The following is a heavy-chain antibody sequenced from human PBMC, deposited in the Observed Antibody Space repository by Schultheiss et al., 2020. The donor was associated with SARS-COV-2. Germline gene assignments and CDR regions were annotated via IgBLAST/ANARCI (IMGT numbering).Heavy chain of an antibody. J-gene: IGHJ4*02. Sequence: GGSLRLSCAASGFTFSSYAMHWVRQAPGKGLEWVAVISYDGSNKYYADSVKGRFTISRDNSKNTLYLQMNSLRAEDTAVYYCARGEGRELLGDYWGQGTLVTVSS. V-gene: IGHV3-30*07. CDR3: ARGEGRELLGDY. CDR1: GFTFSSYA. D-gene: IGHD1-26*01. CDR2: ISYDGSNK.